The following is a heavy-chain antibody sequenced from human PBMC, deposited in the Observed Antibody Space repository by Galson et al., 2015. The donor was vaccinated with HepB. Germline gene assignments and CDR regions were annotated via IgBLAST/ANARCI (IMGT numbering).Heavy chain of an antibody. D-gene: IGHD2-2*01. Sequence: SVKVSCKAPGGTLSSYAIGINFAITWGRQAPGQGLEWMGGIITAFGTANYAQKFQGRVTITADESTSTGYIELSSLRSEDTAVYYCARPRYCSSVSCYYAFDVWGQGTMVTVSS. CDR3: ARPRYCSSVSCYYAFDV. J-gene: IGHJ3*01. CDR1: GGTLSSYAIGINFA. V-gene: IGHV1-69*13. CDR2: IITAFGTA.